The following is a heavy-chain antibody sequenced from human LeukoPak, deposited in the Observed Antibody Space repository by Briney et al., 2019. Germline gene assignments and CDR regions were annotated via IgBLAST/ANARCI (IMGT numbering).Heavy chain of an antibody. D-gene: IGHD5-12*01. V-gene: IGHV4-59*01. Sequence: SETLSLTCTVSGGSISSYYWSWIRQPPGKGLEWIGYIYYSGSTNYNPSLKSRVTISVDTSKNQFSLKLSSVTAADTAVYYCAGRRDGYNPTDFDYWGQGTLVTVSS. CDR3: AGRRDGYNPTDFDY. J-gene: IGHJ4*02. CDR1: GGSISSYY. CDR2: IYYSGST.